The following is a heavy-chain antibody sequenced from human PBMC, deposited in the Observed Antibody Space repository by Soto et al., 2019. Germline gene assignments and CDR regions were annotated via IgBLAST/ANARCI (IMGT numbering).Heavy chain of an antibody. CDR1: GGSISRYY. J-gene: IGHJ5*02. Sequence: SETLSLTCTVSGGSISRYYWSWIRQPPGKGLEWIGYIYYSGSTYYNPSLKSRVTISVDTSKNQFSLKLSSVTAADTSVYYCARSIYPWGQGTLVTVFS. V-gene: IGHV4-59*06. CDR2: IYYSGST. CDR3: ARSIYP.